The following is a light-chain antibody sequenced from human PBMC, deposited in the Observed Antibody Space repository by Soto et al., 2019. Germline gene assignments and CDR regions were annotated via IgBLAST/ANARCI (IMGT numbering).Light chain of an antibody. J-gene: IGKJ4*01. CDR2: AAS. CDR3: LQHDTYPLT. V-gene: IGKV1-17*03. CDR1: QGINNY. Sequence: DIQMTQSPSAMSASVGDRVTITCRASQGINNYLVWFQQKPGTVPKRLIYAASTLQSGVPSRFSGSRSGTEFTLTISSLQPEDFATYYCLQHDTYPLTFGGGTKVEIK.